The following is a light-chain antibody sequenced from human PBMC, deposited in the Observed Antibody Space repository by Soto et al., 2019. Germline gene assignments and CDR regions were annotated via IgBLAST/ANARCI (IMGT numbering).Light chain of an antibody. CDR3: QQYDNWPPTT. V-gene: IGKV3-15*01. Sequence: EIMMTQSPATLSVSPGERATLSCRASQSVNNKLAWYQQKPGQAPRLLIYGASARATGIPARFSDSGSGTEFTLTISSLQSEDFAVYYCQQYDNWPPTTFGQGTKVEVK. CDR2: GAS. CDR1: QSVNNK. J-gene: IGKJ1*01.